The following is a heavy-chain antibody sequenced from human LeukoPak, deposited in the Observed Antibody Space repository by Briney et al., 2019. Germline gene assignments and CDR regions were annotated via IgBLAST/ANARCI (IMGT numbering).Heavy chain of an antibody. CDR3: ARDYYDSSGYYFDY. CDR2: ISAYNGNT. CDR1: GYTFTSYG. Sequence: ASVKVSCKASGYTFTSYGISWVRQAPGQGLEWMGWISAYNGNTNYAQKLQGRVTMTTDTSTSTAYMELRSLRSDDAAVYYCARDYYDSSGYYFDYWGQGTLVTVSS. V-gene: IGHV1-18*01. J-gene: IGHJ4*02. D-gene: IGHD3-22*01.